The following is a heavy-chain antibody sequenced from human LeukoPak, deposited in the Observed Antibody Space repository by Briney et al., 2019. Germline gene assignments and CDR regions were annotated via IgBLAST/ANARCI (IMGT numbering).Heavy chain of an antibody. CDR2: IIPIFGTA. D-gene: IGHD4-17*01. J-gene: IGHJ5*02. CDR3: ADYGDNWFDP. Sequence: PGASVKVSCKASGGTFSSYAISWVRQAPGQGLEWMGGIIPIFGTANYAQKFQGRVTITADESTSTAYMELSSLRSEDTAVYYCADYGDNWFDPWGQGTLVTVSS. CDR1: GGTFSSYA. V-gene: IGHV1-69*13.